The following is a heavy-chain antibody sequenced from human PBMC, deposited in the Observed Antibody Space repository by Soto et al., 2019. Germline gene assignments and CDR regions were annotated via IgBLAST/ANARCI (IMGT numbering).Heavy chain of an antibody. CDR2: IKSKTDGGTT. CDR3: ATFLIVEVAEYYYGMDV. D-gene: IGHD2-2*01. CDR1: GFTFSNAW. V-gene: IGHV3-15*01. Sequence: EVQLVESGGGLVKPGGSLRLSCAASGFTFSNAWMSWVRQAPGKGLEWVGRIKSKTDGGTTDYAAPVKGSFTISRDDSKDTLYLQMNSLKTEDTAVYYCATFLIVEVAEYYYGMDVWGQGTTVTVSS. J-gene: IGHJ6*02.